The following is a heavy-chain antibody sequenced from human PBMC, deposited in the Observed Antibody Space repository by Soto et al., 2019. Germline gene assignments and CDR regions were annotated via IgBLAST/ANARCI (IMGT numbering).Heavy chain of an antibody. J-gene: IGHJ4*02. V-gene: IGHV3-33*01. CDR1: GFSFNSYA. CDR3: ASGYDYIRGSYRTKEENY. CDR2: IYHDGTNK. D-gene: IGHD3-16*02. Sequence: GSLRLSCAASGFSFNSYAMHWVRQAPGKGLEWVALIYHDGTNKYYADSVKGRFTISRDNSKNTLYLQMNSLKAEDTSVYYCASGYDYIRGSYRTKEENYWGQGTLVTVSS.